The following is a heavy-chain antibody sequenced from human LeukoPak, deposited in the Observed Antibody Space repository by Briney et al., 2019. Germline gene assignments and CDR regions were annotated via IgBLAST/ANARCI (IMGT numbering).Heavy chain of an antibody. Sequence: GGSLRLSCAASGFIFSNFWMSWVRQAPGKGLQWVANIKQDESEKYYVDSVKGRFTISRDNAKNSLFLQMSSLRAEDTAVYYCARDPYDDYGDYSDYWGQGTLVTVSS. CDR2: IKQDESEK. J-gene: IGHJ4*02. CDR1: GFIFSNFW. D-gene: IGHD4-17*01. CDR3: ARDPYDDYGDYSDY. V-gene: IGHV3-7*01.